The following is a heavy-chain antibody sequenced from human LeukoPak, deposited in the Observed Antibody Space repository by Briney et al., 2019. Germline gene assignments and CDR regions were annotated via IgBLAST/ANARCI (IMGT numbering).Heavy chain of an antibody. Sequence: GGSLRLSCAASGFTLSSYWMHWVRQAPGKGLVWVSRINSDGSSTSYADSVKGRFTISRDNAKNTLYLQMNSLRAEDTAVYYCARDPRGYYYYYGMDVWGQGTTVTVSS. J-gene: IGHJ6*02. CDR1: GFTLSSYW. V-gene: IGHV3-74*01. CDR3: ARDPRGYYYYYGMDV. CDR2: INSDGSST.